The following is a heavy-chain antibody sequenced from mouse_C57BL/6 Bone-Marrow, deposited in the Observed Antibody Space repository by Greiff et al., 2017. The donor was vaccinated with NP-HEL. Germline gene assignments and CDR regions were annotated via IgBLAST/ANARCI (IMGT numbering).Heavy chain of an antibody. D-gene: IGHD2-3*01. V-gene: IGHV1-4*01. CDR3: AGFYDGYAMGY. CDR1: GYTFTSYT. J-gene: IGHJ4*01. CDR2: INPSSGYT. Sequence: VKLQESGAELARPGASVKMSCKASGYTFTSYTMYWVKQRPGQGLEWIGYINPSSGYTKYNQKFKDKATLTADKSSSTAYMQLSSLTSEDSAVYYCAGFYDGYAMGYWGQGTSVTVSS.